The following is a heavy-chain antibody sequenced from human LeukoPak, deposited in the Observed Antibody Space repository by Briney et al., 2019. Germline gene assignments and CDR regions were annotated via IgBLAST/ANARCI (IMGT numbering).Heavy chain of an antibody. CDR1: GGSISSYY. CDR2: IYTSGST. J-gene: IGHJ5*02. CDR3: ARDAHYDFWSGYQNWFDP. V-gene: IGHV4-4*07. Sequence: SETLSLTCTVSGGSISSYYWSWIRQPAGKGLEWIGRIYTSGSTDYNPSLKSRVTMSVDTSKNQFSLKLSSVTAADTAVYYCARDAHYDFWSGYQNWFDPWGQGTLVTVSS. D-gene: IGHD3-3*01.